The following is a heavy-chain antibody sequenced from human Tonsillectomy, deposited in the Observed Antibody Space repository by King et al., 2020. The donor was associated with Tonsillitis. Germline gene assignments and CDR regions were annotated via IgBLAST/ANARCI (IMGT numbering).Heavy chain of an antibody. Sequence: AQLVQSGAEVKKPGASVKVSCKASGYTFTSYYMHWVRQAPGQGLEWMGIINPSGGSTSYAQKFQGRVTMTRDTSTSTVYMELSSLRSEDTAVYYCARDPYCSGGSCYYYLDYWGQGTLVTVSS. CDR2: INPSGGST. D-gene: IGHD2-15*01. J-gene: IGHJ4*02. CDR3: ARDPYCSGGSCYYYLDY. CDR1: GYTFTSYY. V-gene: IGHV1-46*01.